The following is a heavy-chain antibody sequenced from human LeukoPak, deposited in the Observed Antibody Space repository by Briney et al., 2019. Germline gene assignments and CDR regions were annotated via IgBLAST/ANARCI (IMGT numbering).Heavy chain of an antibody. J-gene: IGHJ3*02. D-gene: IGHD4-17*01. V-gene: IGHV3-30*18. CDR2: ISSDGSNK. CDR1: GFTFSSYG. Sequence: GGSLRLSCAASGFTFSSYGMHWVRQAPGKGLEWVAVISSDGSNKYYADSVKGRFTISRDNSKNTLYLQMDSLRAEDTAVYYCAKDHGAVTRDFDAFDIWGQGTMVTVSS. CDR3: AKDHGAVTRDFDAFDI.